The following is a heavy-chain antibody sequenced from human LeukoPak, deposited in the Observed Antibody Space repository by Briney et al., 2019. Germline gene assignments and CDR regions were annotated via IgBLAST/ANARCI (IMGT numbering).Heavy chain of an antibody. CDR1: SVSTNNNY. Sequence: PSETLSLTCTVSSVSTNNNYWSWIRQPPGKGLEWIVFIYYSGDTNYNPSLKSRVTISLDTSKKQFSLRLSSVTAADTAVYYCARALYYYDSSGYRFVDWGQGTLVTVSS. CDR2: IYYSGDT. CDR3: ARALYYYDSSGYRFVD. D-gene: IGHD3-22*01. V-gene: IGHV4-59*01. J-gene: IGHJ4*02.